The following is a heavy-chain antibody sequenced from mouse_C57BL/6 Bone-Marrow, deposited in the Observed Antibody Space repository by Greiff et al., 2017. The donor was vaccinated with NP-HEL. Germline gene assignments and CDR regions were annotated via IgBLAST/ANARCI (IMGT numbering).Heavy chain of an antibody. CDR3: ARHEEVVYYGNYAWFAY. V-gene: IGHV1-62-2*01. Sequence: QVQLQQSGAELVKPGASVKLSCKASGYTFTEYTIYWVKQRSGQGLEWIGWFYPGSGSIKYNEKFKDKATLTADKSSSTVYMELSRLTSEDSAVYFCARHEEVVYYGNYAWFAYWGQGTLVTVSA. CDR2: FYPGSGSI. D-gene: IGHD2-1*01. CDR1: GYTFTEYT. J-gene: IGHJ3*01.